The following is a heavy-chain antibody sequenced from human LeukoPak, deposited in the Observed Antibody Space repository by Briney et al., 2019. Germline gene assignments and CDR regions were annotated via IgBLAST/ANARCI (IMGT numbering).Heavy chain of an antibody. CDR1: GGSISSYY. V-gene: IGHV4-4*07. CDR2: IYSTGST. CDR3: ARHGRSSSSAPDY. J-gene: IGHJ4*02. D-gene: IGHD6-6*01. Sequence: SETLSLTCTVSGGSISSYYWSWIRQPAGKGLEWIGRIYSTGSTNYNPSLKSRVTMSVDTSKNQFSLRLRSVTAADTAVYYCARHGRSSSSAPDYWGQGTLVTVSS.